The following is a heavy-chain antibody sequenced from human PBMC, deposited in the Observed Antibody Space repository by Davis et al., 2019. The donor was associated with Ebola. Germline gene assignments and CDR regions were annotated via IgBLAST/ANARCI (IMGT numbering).Heavy chain of an antibody. CDR3: ARDWRDYGDYNPFDP. CDR2: ISYDGSNE. CDR1: GFTFSRYA. Sequence: GGSLRLSCAASGFTFSRYAMTWVRQAPGKGLEWVALISYDGSNEYYPDSLKGRFTISRDNSKNSLYLQMNNLRTEDTAIYYCARDWRDYGDYNPFDPWGQGTLVTVSS. J-gene: IGHJ5*02. V-gene: IGHV3-30*03. D-gene: IGHD4-17*01.